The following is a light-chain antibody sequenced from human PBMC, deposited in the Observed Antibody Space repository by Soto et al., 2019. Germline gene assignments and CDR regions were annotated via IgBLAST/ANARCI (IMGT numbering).Light chain of an antibody. CDR3: QTWGTGIHYV. CDR1: SGHSSYA. CDR2: LNSDGSH. Sequence: QSVLTQSPSASASLGASVKLTCTLSSGHSSYAIAWHQQQPEKGPRYLMKLNSDGSHSKGDGIPHRFSGSSSGAARYLTISSLQAEDEADYYCQTWGTGIHYVFGTGTKLTVL. J-gene: IGLJ1*01. V-gene: IGLV4-69*01.